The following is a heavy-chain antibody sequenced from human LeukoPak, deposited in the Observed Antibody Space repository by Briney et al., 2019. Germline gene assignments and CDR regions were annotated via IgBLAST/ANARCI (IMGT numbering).Heavy chain of an antibody. J-gene: IGHJ3*02. Sequence: ASVKVSCKASGYTFTSHYMHWVRQAPGQGLEWMGLINPSGSSTLYAQKFQGRVTMTRDMSTTTDYMELSSLRSEDTAVYYCARGEAVGSSRKWLRLVAFDIWGQGTMVTVSS. CDR2: INPSGSST. CDR1: GYTFTSHY. CDR3: ARGEAVGSSRKWLRLVAFDI. D-gene: IGHD5-12*01. V-gene: IGHV1-46*01.